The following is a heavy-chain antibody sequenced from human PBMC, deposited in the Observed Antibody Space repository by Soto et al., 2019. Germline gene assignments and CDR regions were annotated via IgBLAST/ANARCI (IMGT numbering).Heavy chain of an antibody. CDR2: IIPIFGTA. Sequence: AVKVSCKDSGCTFSIYAISWVGQAPGQGLEWMGGIIPIFGTANYAQKFQGRVTITEDESTSTAYMELSSLRSEDTAVYYCVLGLTFGDYWGQGTLVTVSS. CDR3: VLGLTFGDY. J-gene: IGHJ4*02. CDR1: GCTFSIYA. V-gene: IGHV1-69*13. D-gene: IGHD3-10*01.